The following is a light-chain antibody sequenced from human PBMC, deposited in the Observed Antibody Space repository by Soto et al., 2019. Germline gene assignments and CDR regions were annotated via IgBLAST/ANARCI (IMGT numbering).Light chain of an antibody. J-gene: IGKJ1*01. V-gene: IGKV3-20*01. Sequence: PGERATLSCRASQSLRSGDLSCYQQIPGQAPGLLIYGASSRATGIPDGFSGSGSGTDFNLTVSRLAPEDFAVHYCHQYGTSPRTFGHGTKVDIK. CDR1: QSLRSGD. CDR3: HQYGTSPRT. CDR2: GAS.